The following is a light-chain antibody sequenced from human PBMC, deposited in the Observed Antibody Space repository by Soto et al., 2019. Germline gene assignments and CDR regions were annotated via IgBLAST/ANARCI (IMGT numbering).Light chain of an antibody. J-gene: IGLJ1*01. CDR3: CSYAGNRHYV. Sequence: QSALTQPASVSGSPGQSITISCTGTSSDVGSYNLVSWYQQHPGKAPKFMIYEGTKRPSGVYHRFSGDKSGNTASMTISGLQAEDAADYCSCSYAGNRHYVFGTGTKLTVL. V-gene: IGLV2-23*01. CDR1: SSDVGSYNL. CDR2: EGT.